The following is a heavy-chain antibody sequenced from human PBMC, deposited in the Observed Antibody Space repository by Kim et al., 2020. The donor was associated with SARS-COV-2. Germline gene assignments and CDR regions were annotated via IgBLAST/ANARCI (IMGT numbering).Heavy chain of an antibody. CDR2: MNQDGSKK. V-gene: IGHV3-7*03. J-gene: IGHJ4*02. Sequence: GGSLRLSCAASGFTLSSYWMTWLRQSPGKGLEWMAIMNQDGSKKSYVDSVEGRFTISRDNAKNSLYLQMHSLRAEDTAIYYCARDVSYGRHDYWGQGTLVTVSS. CDR1: GFTLSSYW. D-gene: IGHD2-8*01. CDR3: ARDVSYGRHDY.